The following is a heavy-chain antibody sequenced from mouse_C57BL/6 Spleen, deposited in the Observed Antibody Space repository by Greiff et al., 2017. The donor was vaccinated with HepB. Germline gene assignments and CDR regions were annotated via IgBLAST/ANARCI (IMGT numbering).Heavy chain of an antibody. CDR2: IYPRSGNT. D-gene: IGHD1-1*01. CDR1: GYTFTSYG. CDR3: ARLGGSSPYWYFDV. V-gene: IGHV1-81*01. J-gene: IGHJ1*03. Sequence: QVQLQQSGAELARPGASVKLSCKASGYTFTSYGISWVKQRTGQGLEWIGEIYPRSGNTYYNEKFKGKATLTADKSSSTAYMELRSLTSEDSAVYFCARLGGSSPYWYFDVWGTVTTVTVSS.